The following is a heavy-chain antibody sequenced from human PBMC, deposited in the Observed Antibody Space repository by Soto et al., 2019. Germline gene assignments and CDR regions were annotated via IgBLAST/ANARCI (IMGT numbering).Heavy chain of an antibody. CDR3: ARVYSGSYGQNG. D-gene: IGHD1-26*01. CDR1: GASVSSGSYY. Sequence: QVQLQESGPGVVKPSETLSLSCTVSGASVSSGSYYWTWIRQPPGQGLEWVGYIFYNGKTTNYNPSLKSRVTISVDTSKNQFSLKMSAVTAADTAFYYCARVYSGSYGQNGWGQGTLVTVSA. CDR2: IFYNGKTT. J-gene: IGHJ4*02. V-gene: IGHV4-61*01.